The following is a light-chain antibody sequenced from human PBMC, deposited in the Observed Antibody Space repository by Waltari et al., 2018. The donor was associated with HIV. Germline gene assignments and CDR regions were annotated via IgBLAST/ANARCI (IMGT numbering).Light chain of an antibody. Sequence: ENVMTQSPATLSVSPGERATFTCRASQNVNINLAWYQQKPGQAPRLLISGASSRATGVPARFSGSGSGTEFTLTISSLQSEDFAVYFCQQYANWPFTFGQGTRLEIK. CDR2: GAS. CDR3: QQYANWPFT. V-gene: IGKV3-15*01. CDR1: QNVNIN. J-gene: IGKJ5*01.